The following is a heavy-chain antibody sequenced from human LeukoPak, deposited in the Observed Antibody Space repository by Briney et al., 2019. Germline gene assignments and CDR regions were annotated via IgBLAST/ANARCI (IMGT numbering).Heavy chain of an antibody. CDR1: GFTFSSYG. V-gene: IGHV3-30*02. D-gene: IGHD6-13*01. CDR3: AKDQSRSTGVYFDY. CDR2: IRFDGRTK. J-gene: IGHJ4*02. Sequence: GGSLRLSCAASGFTFSSYGMHWVRQAPGKGLEWVAFIRFDGRTKYYADSVKGRFTISRDNAKNTLYLKMSSLRTEDTAVYYCAKDQSRSTGVYFDYWGQGTLVSVSS.